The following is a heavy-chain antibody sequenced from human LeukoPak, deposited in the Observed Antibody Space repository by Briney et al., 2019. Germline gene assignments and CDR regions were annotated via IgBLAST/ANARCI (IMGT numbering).Heavy chain of an antibody. V-gene: IGHV1-8*03. Sequence: AAVKVSCKASGYTFTSYDINWVRQATGQGLEWMGWMNPNSGNTGYAQKFQGRVTITRNTSISTAYMELSSLRSEDTAVYYCARATGLRSSYDYWGQGTLVTVSS. CDR2: MNPNSGNT. CDR1: GYTFTSYD. CDR3: ARATGLRSSYDY. D-gene: IGHD6-6*01. J-gene: IGHJ4*02.